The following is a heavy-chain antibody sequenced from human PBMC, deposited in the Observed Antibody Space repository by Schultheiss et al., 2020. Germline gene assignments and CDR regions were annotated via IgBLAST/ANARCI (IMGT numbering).Heavy chain of an antibody. CDR3: ARDYGRSIYGMDV. V-gene: IGHV3-74*01. Sequence: GESLKISCAASGFTFSNAWMNWVRQAPGKGLVWVSRINSDGSSTSYADSVKGRFTISRDNSKNTLYLQMNSLRAEDTAVYYCARDYGRSIYGMDVWGQGTTVTFSS. D-gene: IGHD3-3*02. CDR1: GFTFSNAW. CDR2: INSDGSST. J-gene: IGHJ6*02.